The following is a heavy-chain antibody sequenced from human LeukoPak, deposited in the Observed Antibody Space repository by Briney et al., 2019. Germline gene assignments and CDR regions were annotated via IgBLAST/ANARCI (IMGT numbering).Heavy chain of an antibody. CDR2: IRYDGSNK. D-gene: IGHD2-2*01. CDR1: GFTFSSYG. J-gene: IGHJ4*02. Sequence: GGSLRLSCAASGFTFSSYGMHWVRQAPGKGLEWVAFIRYDGSNKYYADSVKGRFTISRDNSKNTLYLQMNSLRAEDTAVYYCAAYTDIVVVPAAMVYWGQGTLVTVSS. V-gene: IGHV3-30*02. CDR3: AAYTDIVVVPAAMVY.